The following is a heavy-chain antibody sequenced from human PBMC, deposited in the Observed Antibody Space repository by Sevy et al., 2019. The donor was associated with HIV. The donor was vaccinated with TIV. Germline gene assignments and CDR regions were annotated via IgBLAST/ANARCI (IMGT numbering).Heavy chain of an antibody. CDR2: FDPEDDEK. CDR1: GYTLTELS. D-gene: IGHD3-22*01. CDR3: ATTKDYYDTSGYPFDS. Sequence: ASVKVSCKVSGYTLTELSMHWVRQAPGKGLEWMGTFDPEDDEKIYAQKFQGRVTMTEGTSTDTAYMELSRLRSEDTAVYYCATTKDYYDTSGYPFDSWGQGTLVTVSS. V-gene: IGHV1-24*01. J-gene: IGHJ4*02.